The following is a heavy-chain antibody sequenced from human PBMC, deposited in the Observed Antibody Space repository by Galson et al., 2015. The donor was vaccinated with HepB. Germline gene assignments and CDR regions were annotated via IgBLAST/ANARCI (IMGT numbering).Heavy chain of an antibody. D-gene: IGHD2-2*02. CDR1: GYSFTSYW. V-gene: IGHV5-51*01. CDR3: ARGDIVVVPAALHDAFDI. J-gene: IGHJ3*02. CDR2: IYPDDSDT. Sequence: QSGAEVKKPGESLKISCKGSGYSFTSYWIGWVRQMPGKGLGWMGIIYPDDSDTRYSPSFQGQVTISADKSISTAYLQWSSLKASDTAMYYCARGDIVVVPAALHDAFDIWGQGTMVTVSS.